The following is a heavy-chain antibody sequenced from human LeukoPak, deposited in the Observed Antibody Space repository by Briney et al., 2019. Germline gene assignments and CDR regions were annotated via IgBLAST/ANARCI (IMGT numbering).Heavy chain of an antibody. CDR3: ARGRIQISLHVFDV. J-gene: IGHJ3*01. V-gene: IGHV4-39*01. Sequence: SEALSLTCTVSGGSLSSTTYYWGWLRQPSGKGLEWVGSVYYSGTTYQNPSLKRRVTLSVDTSENQFSLNLNSVTAAETAVYYCARGRIQISLHVFDVWGQGTMVTVSS. D-gene: IGHD5-18*01. CDR1: GGSLSSTTYY. CDR2: VYYSGTT.